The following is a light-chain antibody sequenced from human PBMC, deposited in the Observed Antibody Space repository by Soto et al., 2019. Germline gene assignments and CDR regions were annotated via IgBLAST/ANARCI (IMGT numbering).Light chain of an antibody. CDR3: TSYTTSSPVA. CDR2: EVS. Sequence: QSALTQPASVSGSPGQSITSSCTGTSSDVGAYNYVSWYQQHPGNAPKLLIYEVSNRPSGVSNRFSGSKSGNTASLTISGLQAVDDADYYCTSYTTSSPVAFRGGTKL. CDR1: SSDVGAYNY. J-gene: IGLJ2*01. V-gene: IGLV2-14*01.